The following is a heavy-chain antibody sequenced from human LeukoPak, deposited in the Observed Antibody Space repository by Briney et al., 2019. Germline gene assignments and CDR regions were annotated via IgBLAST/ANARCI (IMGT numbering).Heavy chain of an antibody. V-gene: IGHV4-34*01. CDR1: GGSFSGYY. Sequence: SETLSLTCAVYGGSFSGYYWSWIRQPPGKGLEWIGEINHSGSANYNPSLKSRLTISVDTSKNQFSLKLSSVTAADTAVYYCAGPGAARIYWGQGTLVTVSS. CDR3: AGPGAARIY. J-gene: IGHJ4*02. D-gene: IGHD6-6*01. CDR2: INHSGSA.